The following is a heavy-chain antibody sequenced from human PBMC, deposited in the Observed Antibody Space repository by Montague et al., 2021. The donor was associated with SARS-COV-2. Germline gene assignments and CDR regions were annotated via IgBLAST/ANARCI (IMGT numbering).Heavy chain of an antibody. Sequence: SEILSLTCAVYGGSFSVYYWSWLRQSPRSGLEWIAEISQSGTAHYNPSLESRVSISIDTSRNQFTLKLSSVTAADTAMYYCAREREVERAARTLVAFDMWGQGTMVTVSS. D-gene: IGHD1-1*01. J-gene: IGHJ3*02. V-gene: IGHV4-34*01. CDR2: ISQSGTA. CDR3: AREREVERAARTLVAFDM. CDR1: GGSFSVYY.